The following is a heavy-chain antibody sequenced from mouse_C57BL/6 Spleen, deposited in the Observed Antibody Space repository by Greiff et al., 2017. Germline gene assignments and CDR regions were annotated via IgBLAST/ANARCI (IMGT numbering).Heavy chain of an antibody. Sequence: QVQLQQSGPELVRPGASVTLSCKASGYTFTDYEMHWVKQTPVHGLEWIGAIDPETGGTAYNQKFKGKAILTADKSSSTAYMELRSLTSEDSAVYYCTRSPLYSNYFYWYFDVWGTGTTVTVSS. CDR3: TRSPLYSNYFYWYFDV. J-gene: IGHJ1*03. V-gene: IGHV1-15*01. CDR2: IDPETGGT. D-gene: IGHD2-5*01. CDR1: GYTFTDYE.